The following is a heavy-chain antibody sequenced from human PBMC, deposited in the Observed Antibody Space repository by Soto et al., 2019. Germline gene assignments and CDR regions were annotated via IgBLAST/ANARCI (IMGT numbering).Heavy chain of an antibody. V-gene: IGHV3-7*03. D-gene: IGHD3-16*01. CDR3: ASATVGRGGVAY. Sequence: ETLSLTCVVSGGSISGRNWWSWVRQAPGKGLEWVANIKLDGSEKYYVDSVKGRFTISRDNAKNSLYLQMNSLRAEDTAVYYCASATVGRGGVAYWGQGTLVTVSS. CDR1: GGSISGRNW. CDR2: IKLDGSEK. J-gene: IGHJ4*02.